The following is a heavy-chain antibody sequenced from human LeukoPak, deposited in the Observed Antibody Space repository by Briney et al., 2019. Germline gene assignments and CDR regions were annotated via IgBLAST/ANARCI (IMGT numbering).Heavy chain of an antibody. V-gene: IGHV1-2*02. CDR3: ARTLGIAVAGNFDY. D-gene: IGHD6-19*01. Sequence: ASVKVSCKASGYTFTSYYMHWVRQAPGQGLEWMGWINPNSGGTNYAQKFQGRVTMTRDTSISTAYMELSRLRSDDTAVYYCARTLGIAVAGNFDYWGQGTLVTVSS. J-gene: IGHJ4*02. CDR1: GYTFTSYY. CDR2: INPNSGGT.